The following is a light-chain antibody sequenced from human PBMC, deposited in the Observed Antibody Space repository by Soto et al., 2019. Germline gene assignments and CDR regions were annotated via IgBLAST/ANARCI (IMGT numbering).Light chain of an antibody. CDR3: QQYNNWPPIT. CDR1: QSVSNS. CDR2: DAS. Sequence: EVVMTQSPATLSVSPGEGATLSCRASQSVSNSLAWYQQKPGQAPRLLIYDASIRDTGIPARFSGSGSGTEFTLTISSLQSVDFAVYYCQQYNNWPPITFGQGTRLEIK. J-gene: IGKJ5*01. V-gene: IGKV3-15*01.